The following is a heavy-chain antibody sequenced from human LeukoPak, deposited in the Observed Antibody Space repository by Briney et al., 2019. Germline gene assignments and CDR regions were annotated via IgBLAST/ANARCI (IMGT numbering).Heavy chain of an antibody. CDR1: GFTFSSYS. CDR3: ASLVASAAEGDY. Sequence: GGSLRLSCAASGFTFSSYSMNWVRQAPGKGLEWVSSISSSSSYICYADSVKGRFTISRDNAKNSLYLQMNSLRAEDTAVYYCASLVASAAEGDYWGQGTLVTVSS. CDR2: ISSSSSYI. J-gene: IGHJ4*02. V-gene: IGHV3-21*01. D-gene: IGHD6-13*01.